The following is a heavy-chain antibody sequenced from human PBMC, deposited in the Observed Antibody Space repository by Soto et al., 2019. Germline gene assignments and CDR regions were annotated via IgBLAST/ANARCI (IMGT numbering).Heavy chain of an antibody. CDR3: ARVLYYGSGSYSPYGMDV. V-gene: IGHV1-69*01. Sequence: QVQLVQSGAEVKKPGSSVKVSCKTSGVSFNNNGIGWVRQAPGHGLEWMGGVSPPFRTSNYARKFQGRISITADASTGTDNMELSRLTAEDTAQYYCARVLYYGSGSYSPYGMDVWGQGTTVTVSS. J-gene: IGHJ6*02. CDR2: VSPPFRTS. D-gene: IGHD3-10*01. CDR1: GVSFNNNG.